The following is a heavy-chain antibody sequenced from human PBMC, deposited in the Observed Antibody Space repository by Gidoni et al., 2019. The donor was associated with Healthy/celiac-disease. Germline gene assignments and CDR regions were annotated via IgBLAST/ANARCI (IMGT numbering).Heavy chain of an antibody. D-gene: IGHD5-12*01. CDR1: GGSIRSSNW. J-gene: IGHJ4*02. Sequence: QVQLQESGPGLVKPSGTLSLTCAVPGGSIRSSNWWSWVRQPPGKGLEWIGEIDHSGSTNYNPSRKSRGTISVDKSKNQFSRKLSSVTAADTAVYYCARSSSGYDSYYFDYWGQGTLVTVSS. CDR2: IDHSGST. CDR3: ARSSSGYDSYYFDY. V-gene: IGHV4-4*02.